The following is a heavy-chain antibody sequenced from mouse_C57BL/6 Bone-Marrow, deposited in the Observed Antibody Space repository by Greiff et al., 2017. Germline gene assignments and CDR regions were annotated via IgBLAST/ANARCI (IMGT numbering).Heavy chain of an antibody. V-gene: IGHV1-7*01. CDR3: ASYDYDLAWFAY. CDR1: GYTFISYW. CDR2: INPSSGYT. D-gene: IGHD2-4*01. Sequence: QVQLQQSGAELAKPGASVKLSCKASGYTFISYWLHWVKQRPGQGLEWIGYINPSSGYTKYNQKFKDKATLTADKSSSTAYMQLSSLTYEDSAVYYCASYDYDLAWFAYWGQGTLVTVSA. J-gene: IGHJ3*01.